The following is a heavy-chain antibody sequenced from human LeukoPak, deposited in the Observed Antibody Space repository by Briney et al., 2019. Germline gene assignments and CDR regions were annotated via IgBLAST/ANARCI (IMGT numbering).Heavy chain of an antibody. CDR2: IYYDGST. V-gene: IGHV4-39*07. D-gene: IGHD3-10*01. CDR3: ARDPPNSQYYYGLGSSPFDY. J-gene: IGHJ4*02. CDR1: GGSISSSYY. Sequence: PSETLSLICTVSGGSISSSYYWGWIRQPPGKGLEWVGHIYYDGSTYYNPSLKSRVTISVDTSKNQFSLKLSSVTAADTAVYYCARDPPNSQYYYGLGSSPFDYWGQGTLVTVSS.